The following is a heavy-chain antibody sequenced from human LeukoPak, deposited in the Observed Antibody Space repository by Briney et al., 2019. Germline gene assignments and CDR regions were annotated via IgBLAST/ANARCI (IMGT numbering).Heavy chain of an antibody. CDR3: ARGPTYYDSSGYYYAADY. CDR2: IYSGGST. Sequence: GGSLRLSCAASGFTVSSNYMSWVRQAPGKGLEWVSVIYSGGSTYYADSVKGRFTISRDNSKNTLYLQMNSLRAEDTAVYYCARGPTYYDSSGYYYAADYWGQGTLVTVSS. V-gene: IGHV3-53*01. CDR1: GFTVSSNY. D-gene: IGHD3-22*01. J-gene: IGHJ4*02.